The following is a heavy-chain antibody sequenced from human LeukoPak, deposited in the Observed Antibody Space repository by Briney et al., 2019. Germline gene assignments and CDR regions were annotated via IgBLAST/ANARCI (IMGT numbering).Heavy chain of an antibody. CDR1: GFTFNSYW. Sequence: GGSLRLSCAASGFTFNSYWMSWVRQAPGKGLEWVANIKQDGSEKYYVDSVKGRFTISRDNAKNSLYLQMNSLRAEDTAVYYCARDRNYDFWSGNKYWGQGTLVTVSS. D-gene: IGHD3-3*01. J-gene: IGHJ4*02. CDR3: ARDRNYDFWSGNKY. CDR2: IKQDGSEK. V-gene: IGHV3-7*01.